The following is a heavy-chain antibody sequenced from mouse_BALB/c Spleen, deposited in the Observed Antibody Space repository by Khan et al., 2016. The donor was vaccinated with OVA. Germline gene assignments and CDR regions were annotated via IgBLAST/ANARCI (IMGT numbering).Heavy chain of an antibody. CDR3: ERDAVHY. V-gene: IGHV1-18*01. J-gene: IGHJ4*01. Sequence: EVQLQQSGPELVKPGDSVKISCKTSGYSFTEYTLHWVKQSPGKSLEWMGVINPKNGVTSYNQQFKGKATLTEDKSSSTAYMEFRSLTSEDAAVYYCERDAVHYWGQGTSVTVSS. D-gene: IGHD1-1*01. CDR1: GYSFTEYT. CDR2: INPKNGVT.